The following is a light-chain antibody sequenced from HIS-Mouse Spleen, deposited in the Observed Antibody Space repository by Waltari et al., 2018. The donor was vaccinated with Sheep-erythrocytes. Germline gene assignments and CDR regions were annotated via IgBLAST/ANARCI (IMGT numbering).Light chain of an antibody. J-gene: IGLJ3*02. Sequence: QSALTHPASVSGSSGQSITISCTGTSSDVGSYNLVSWYQQHPGKAPKLMIYEGSKRPSGVSNRFSGSKSGNTASLTISGLQAEDEADYYCCSYAGSSTPWVFGGGTKLTVL. CDR3: CSYAGSSTPWV. CDR2: EGS. CDR1: SSDVGSYNL. V-gene: IGLV2-23*01.